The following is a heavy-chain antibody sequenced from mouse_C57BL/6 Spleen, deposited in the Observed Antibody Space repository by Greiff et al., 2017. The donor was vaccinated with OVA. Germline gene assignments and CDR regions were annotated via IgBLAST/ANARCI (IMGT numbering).Heavy chain of an antibody. Sequence: EVQVVESGGGLVQPGGSMKLSCVASGFTFSNYWMNWVRQSPEKGLEWVAQIRLKSDNYATHYAESVKGRFTISRDDSKSSVYLQMNNLRAEDTGIYYCTGGYYGSWFAYWGQGTLVTVSA. CDR2: IRLKSDNYAT. CDR3: TGGYYGSWFAY. J-gene: IGHJ3*01. V-gene: IGHV6-3*01. CDR1: GFTFSNYW. D-gene: IGHD1-1*01.